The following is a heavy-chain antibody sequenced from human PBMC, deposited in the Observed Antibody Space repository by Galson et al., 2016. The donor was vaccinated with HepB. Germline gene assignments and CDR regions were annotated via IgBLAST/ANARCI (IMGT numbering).Heavy chain of an antibody. V-gene: IGHV5-10-1*01. CDR2: IDPSDSYT. J-gene: IGHJ4*02. CDR3: ARQSRNWNGWIDN. D-gene: IGHD1-1*01. Sequence: QSGAEVKKPGESLRISCQASGYRFSIYSISWVRQMPRKGLEWLGWIDPSDSYTKSSPSFQGHVTISTDKSMSSAFLQWSSLKASDTAMYYCARQSRNWNGWIDNWGQGTLVTVSS. CDR1: GYRFSIYS.